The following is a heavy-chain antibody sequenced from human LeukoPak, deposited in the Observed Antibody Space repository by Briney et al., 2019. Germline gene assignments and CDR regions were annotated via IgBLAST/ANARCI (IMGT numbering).Heavy chain of an antibody. CDR3: ARLVWVGGDCYDY. V-gene: IGHV4-39*01. CDR2: IYYSGST. J-gene: IGHJ4*02. CDR1: GGSISSCSYY. Sequence: TSETLTLTCTVSGGSISSCSYYWGWIRQPPGKGLEWIGSIYYSGSTYYNPSLKSRVTISVDTYNNQFSLKLSSVTAADTAVYYCARLVWVGGDCYDYWGQGTLVTVSS. D-gene: IGHD2-21*01.